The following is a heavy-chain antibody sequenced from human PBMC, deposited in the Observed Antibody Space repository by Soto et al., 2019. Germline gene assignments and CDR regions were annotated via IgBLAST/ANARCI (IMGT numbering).Heavy chain of an antibody. CDR2: INAGNGNT. V-gene: IGHV1-3*01. CDR1: GYTFTSYA. J-gene: IGHJ4*02. D-gene: IGHD6-19*01. CDR3: ARSSRLIAVAGLDY. Sequence: ASVKVSCKXSGYTFTSYAMHWVRQAPGQRLEWMGWINAGNGNTKYSQKFQGRVTITRDTSASTAYMELSSLRSEDTAVYYCARSSRLIAVAGLDYWGQGTLVTVSS.